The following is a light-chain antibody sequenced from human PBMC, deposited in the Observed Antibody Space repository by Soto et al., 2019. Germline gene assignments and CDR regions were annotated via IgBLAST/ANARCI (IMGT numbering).Light chain of an antibody. V-gene: IGLV6-57*03. CDR3: QYYDSSNVV. CDR1: SGSIASNY. Sequence: NFMLTQPHSVSESPGKTVTISCTRSSGSIASNYVQWYQQRPGSAPTTVIHEDNQRPSGVPDRFSGSIDSSSNSASLTISGLKTEDEADYYCQYYDSSNVVFGGGTKLTVL. CDR2: EDN. J-gene: IGLJ2*01.